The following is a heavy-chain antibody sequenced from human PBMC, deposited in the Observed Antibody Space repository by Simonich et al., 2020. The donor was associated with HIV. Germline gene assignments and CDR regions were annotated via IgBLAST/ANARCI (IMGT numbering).Heavy chain of an antibody. V-gene: IGHV4-59*12. J-gene: IGHJ6*03. CDR3: ARGVSGTAYFYYYMDV. CDR1: GGSISIYY. Sequence: QVQVQESGPGLVKPSETRSLTCTVSGGSISIYYWNWIRQLPGKGLEWIGYIYYSGSTNYNPSFKSRVDISIDTSQNQFSLKLTSVTAADTAVYYCARGVSGTAYFYYYMDVWGKGTTVTVSS. CDR2: IYYSGST. D-gene: IGHD1-1*01.